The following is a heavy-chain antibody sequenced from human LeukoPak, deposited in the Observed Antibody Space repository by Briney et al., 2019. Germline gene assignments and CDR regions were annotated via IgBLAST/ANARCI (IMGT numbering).Heavy chain of an antibody. CDR1: GFTFSDYW. CDR3: ARGTRSGSYYVSPIF. CDR2: IKQDGNEK. D-gene: IGHD1-26*01. Sequence: GGSLRLSCVASGFTFSDYWMTWVRQAPGTGLEWVANIKQDGNEKYYVDSVKGRFTISRDNSKNTLYLQMNSLRAEDTAVYYCARGTRSGSYYVSPIFWGQGTLVTVSS. V-gene: IGHV3-7*01. J-gene: IGHJ4*02.